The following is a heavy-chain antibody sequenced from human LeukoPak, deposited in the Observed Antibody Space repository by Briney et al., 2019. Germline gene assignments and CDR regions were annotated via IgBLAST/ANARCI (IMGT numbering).Heavy chain of an antibody. CDR2: IWYDGSNK. D-gene: IGHD6-19*01. CDR3: ARGSSGWYMDV. CDR1: GFTFSSYA. J-gene: IGHJ6*02. V-gene: IGHV3-33*08. Sequence: PGGSLRLSCAASGFTFSSYAMHWVRQAPGKGLEWVAVIWYDGSNKYYADSVKGRFTISRDNSKNTLYLQMNSLRAEDTAVYYCARGSSGWYMDVWGQGTTVTVSS.